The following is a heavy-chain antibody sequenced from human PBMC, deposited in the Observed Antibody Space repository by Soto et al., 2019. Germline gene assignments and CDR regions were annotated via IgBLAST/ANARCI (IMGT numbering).Heavy chain of an antibody. CDR2: MNPINGAT. J-gene: IGHJ6*02. D-gene: IGHD6-13*01. Sequence: QVQLVQSGAEVKQSGASVKVSCKASGYDFTAYDINWVRQASGQGLEWMGWMNPINGATGSARRFQGRVSMTRNTATGTAYLELTRLRSDDTAVYYCGRGPSPRAPAGGTPYYYAMDVWGQGTTVTVSS. V-gene: IGHV1-8*02. CDR3: GRGPSPRAPAGGTPYYYAMDV. CDR1: GYDFTAYD.